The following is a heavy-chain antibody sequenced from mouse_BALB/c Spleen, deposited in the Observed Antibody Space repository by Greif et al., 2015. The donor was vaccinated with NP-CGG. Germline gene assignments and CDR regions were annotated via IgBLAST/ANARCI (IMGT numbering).Heavy chain of an antibody. CDR1: GYAFSSYW. D-gene: IGHD2-4*01. CDR2: IYPGDGDT. V-gene: IGHV1-80*01. Sequence: QVQLKESGAELVRPGSSVKISCKASGYAFSSYWMNWVKQRPGQGLEWIGQIYPGDGDTNYNGKFKGKATLTADKSSSTAYMQLSSLTSEDSAAYFCARWFYDYASMDYWGQGTSVTVSS. J-gene: IGHJ4*01. CDR3: ARWFYDYASMDY.